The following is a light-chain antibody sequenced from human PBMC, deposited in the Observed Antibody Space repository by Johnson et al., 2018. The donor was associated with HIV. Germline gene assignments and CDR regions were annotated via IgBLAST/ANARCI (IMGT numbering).Light chain of an antibody. Sequence: QAVLTQPPSVSAAPGQRVTISCSGRGSNIGNNYVSWYQQLPGTAPKLLIYENNKRPSGIPDRFSGSKSGTSATLGITGLQTGDEADYYCGTWDSSLSVGVFGTGTKVTVL. V-gene: IGLV1-51*02. CDR2: ENN. J-gene: IGLJ1*01. CDR3: GTWDSSLSVGV. CDR1: GSNIGNNY.